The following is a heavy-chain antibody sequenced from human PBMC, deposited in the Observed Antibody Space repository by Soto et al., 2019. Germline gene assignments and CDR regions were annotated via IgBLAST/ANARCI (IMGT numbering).Heavy chain of an antibody. V-gene: IGHV3-33*01. CDR2: IGFDGVKK. CDR1: GFTFSDYG. J-gene: IGHJ6*03. CDR3: ARAAVSVAPGGDHNYYMDV. Sequence: QVQLVESGGGVVQPGKSLRLSCSASGFTFSDYGFHWVRQAPGRGLEWVAVIGFDGVKKNYAASVKGRVTISRDISKKTLYVHMHRPGAEETAVYYCARAAVSVAPGGDHNYYMDVWGKGTTATVSS. D-gene: IGHD6-25*01.